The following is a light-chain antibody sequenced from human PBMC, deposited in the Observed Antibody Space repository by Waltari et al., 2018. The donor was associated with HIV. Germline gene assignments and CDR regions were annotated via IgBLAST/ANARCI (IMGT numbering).Light chain of an antibody. CDR1: SSNIGAGYD. Sequence: QSVLTQPPSVSGAPGQRVTISCTGSSSNIGAGYDVHWYQQLPGTAPKLLIYGNNNRPSGVPDRCSGSKSGTSASLTITGRQAEDEADYYCQSYDSRLSGWVFGGGTKLTVL. V-gene: IGLV1-40*01. J-gene: IGLJ3*02. CDR2: GNN. CDR3: QSYDSRLSGWV.